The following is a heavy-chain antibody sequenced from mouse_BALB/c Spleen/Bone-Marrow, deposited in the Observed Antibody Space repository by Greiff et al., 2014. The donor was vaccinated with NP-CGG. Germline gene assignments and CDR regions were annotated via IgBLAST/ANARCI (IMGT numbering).Heavy chain of an antibody. CDR3: AREKYGNYYAMDY. CDR1: GFSLTGFG. J-gene: IGHJ4*01. D-gene: IGHD2-10*02. V-gene: IGHV2-6-7*01. CDR2: IWGDGTT. Sequence: VQLVESGPGLVAPSQSLSITCTVSGFSLTGFGINWIRQPPGKGLEWLGMIWGDGTTDCNSALKSRLSIKKDNSKSQVFLKMNSLQAGDTARYYCAREKYGNYYAMDYWGQGTSVTVSS.